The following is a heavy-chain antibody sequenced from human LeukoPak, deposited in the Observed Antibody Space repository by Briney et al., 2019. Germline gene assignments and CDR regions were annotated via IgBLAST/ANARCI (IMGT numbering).Heavy chain of an antibody. D-gene: IGHD3-10*01. Sequence: PSETLSLTCTVSGGSISSYYWSWIRQPPGKGLEWIGYIYYSGSTNYKPSLKSRVTISVDTSKNQFSLKLSSVTAADTAVYCCARHISYYGSGSYDAFDIWGQGTMVTVSS. J-gene: IGHJ3*02. CDR1: GGSISSYY. CDR3: ARHISYYGSGSYDAFDI. CDR2: IYYSGST. V-gene: IGHV4-59*08.